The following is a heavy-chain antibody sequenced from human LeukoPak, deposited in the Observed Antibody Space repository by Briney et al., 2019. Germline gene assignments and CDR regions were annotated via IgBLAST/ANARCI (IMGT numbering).Heavy chain of an antibody. CDR1: GGSFSGYY. CDR2: INHSGST. J-gene: IGHJ5*02. CDR3: ARGVIVVVPAARVHNRFDP. D-gene: IGHD2-2*01. V-gene: IGHV4-34*01. Sequence: KPSETLSLTCAVYGGSFSGYYWSWIRQPPGKGLEWIGEINHSGSTNYNPSLKSRVTISVDTSKNQFSLKLSSVTAADTAVYYCARGVIVVVPAARVHNRFDPWGQGTLVTVSS.